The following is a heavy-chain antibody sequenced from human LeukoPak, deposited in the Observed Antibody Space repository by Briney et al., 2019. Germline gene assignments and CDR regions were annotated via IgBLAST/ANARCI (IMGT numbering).Heavy chain of an antibody. V-gene: IGHV1-69*06. D-gene: IGHD6-19*01. Sequence: ASVKVSCKASGYTFTGYYMHWVRQAPGQGLEWIGGIIPMFGTTNYAHNFRNRVTIIADKSTSTNTAYMELRSLTSEDTAVYYCASGQWLSPDYHYYYMDVWGKGTTVTVSS. CDR1: GYTFTGYY. CDR3: ASGQWLSPDYHYYYMDV. J-gene: IGHJ6*03. CDR2: IIPMFGTT.